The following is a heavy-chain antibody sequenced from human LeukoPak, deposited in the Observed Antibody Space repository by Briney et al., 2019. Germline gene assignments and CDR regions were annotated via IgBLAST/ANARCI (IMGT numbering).Heavy chain of an antibody. CDR3: ARDIEYSSSFDY. CDR2: INPNSGGT. J-gene: IGHJ4*02. CDR1: GYTFTGYY. Sequence: GASVKVSCKASGYTFTGYYMRWVRQAPGQGLEWMGRINPNSGGTNYAQKFQGRVTMTRDTSISTAYMELSRLRSDDTAVYYCARDIEYSSSFDYWGQGTLVTVSS. V-gene: IGHV1-2*06. D-gene: IGHD6-6*01.